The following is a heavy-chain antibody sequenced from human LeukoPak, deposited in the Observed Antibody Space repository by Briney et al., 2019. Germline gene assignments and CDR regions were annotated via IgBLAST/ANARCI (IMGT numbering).Heavy chain of an antibody. J-gene: IGHJ4*02. D-gene: IGHD3-22*01. CDR2: ISSSSSYI. CDR3: ARDSSGYTFDY. V-gene: IGHV3-21*01. Sequence: GGSLRLSCAACGFTFSSYSMNWVRQAPGKGLEWVSSISSSSSYIYYADSVKGRFTISRDNAKNSLYLQMNSLSAEDTAVYYCARDSSGYTFDYCGQGTLVTVSS. CDR1: GFTFSSYS.